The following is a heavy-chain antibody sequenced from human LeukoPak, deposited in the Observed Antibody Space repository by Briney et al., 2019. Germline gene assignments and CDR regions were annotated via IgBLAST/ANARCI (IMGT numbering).Heavy chain of an antibody. J-gene: IGHJ4*02. CDR1: GFTFSDYS. CDR3: ARAEYSSSWSYVYYFDN. Sequence: PGGSLRLSCAASGFTFSDYSMNWVRQAPGKGLEWVSSISASGGHIHYADSAKGRFTNSRDNAKNSLYLQMNSLRAEDTAVYYCARAEYSSSWSYVYYFDNWGQGTLVTVSS. V-gene: IGHV3-21*01. CDR2: ISASGGHI. D-gene: IGHD6-13*01.